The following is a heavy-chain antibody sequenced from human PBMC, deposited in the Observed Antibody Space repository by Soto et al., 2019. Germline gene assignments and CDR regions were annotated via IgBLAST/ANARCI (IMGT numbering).Heavy chain of an antibody. V-gene: IGHV3-23*01. CDR1: GFTFSSYA. D-gene: IGHD6-13*01. J-gene: IGHJ4*02. CDR3: AKISSTQFEFDY. CDR2: ISGSGGST. Sequence: EVQLLESGGGLGQPGVSLRLSCAASGFTFSSYAMSWVRQAPGKGLEWVSAISGSGGSTYYADSVKGRFTISRDNSKNTLYLQMNSLRAKDTAVYYCAKISSTQFEFDYWGQGTLVTVSS.